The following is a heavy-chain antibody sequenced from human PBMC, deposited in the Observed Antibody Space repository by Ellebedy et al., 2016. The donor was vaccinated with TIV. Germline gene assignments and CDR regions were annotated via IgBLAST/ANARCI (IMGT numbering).Heavy chain of an antibody. CDR2: LTTGGGT. V-gene: IGHV3-23*01. J-gene: IGHJ4*02. D-gene: IGHD2-21*02. Sequence: GESLKISCVVSGFTFSTYAMRWFRQAPGKGLEWVSALTTGGGTFYADSVKGRFTISRDSYKNTLYLQMNSLRAEDTAVYFCAKDRTSGDGYWVFDSWGQGTMVSVSS. CDR3: AKDRTSGDGYWVFDS. CDR1: GFTFSTYA.